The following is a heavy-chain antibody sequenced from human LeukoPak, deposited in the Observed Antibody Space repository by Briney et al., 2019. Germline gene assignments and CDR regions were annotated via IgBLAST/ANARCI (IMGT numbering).Heavy chain of an antibody. CDR1: GFTFSNYA. Sequence: QAGGSLRLSCAVSGFTFSNYAMSWVRQAPGKGPEWVSAIGGSGGYTYYADSVKGRFTISRDDSKNTLYLQMNSLRAEDTAVYYCARGGQQLDFDYWGQGTLVTVSS. D-gene: IGHD6-13*01. CDR3: ARGGQQLDFDY. V-gene: IGHV3-23*01. J-gene: IGHJ4*02. CDR2: IGGSGGYT.